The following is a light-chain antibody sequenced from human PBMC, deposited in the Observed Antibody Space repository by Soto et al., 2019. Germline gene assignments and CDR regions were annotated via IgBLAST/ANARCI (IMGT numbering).Light chain of an antibody. CDR2: GAS. CDR1: QSVSSSY. CDR3: QQYGGSSRT. Sequence: EVVLTQSPVTLSLSPGERATLSCRASQSVSSSYLAWYQQKPGQAPRLLIYGASSRATGIPDRFSGSGSGTDFTLTISRLEPEDFAVYYCQQYGGSSRTFGLGTKVDIK. J-gene: IGKJ1*01. V-gene: IGKV3-20*01.